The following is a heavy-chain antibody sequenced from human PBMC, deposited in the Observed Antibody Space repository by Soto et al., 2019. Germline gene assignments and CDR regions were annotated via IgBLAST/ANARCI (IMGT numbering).Heavy chain of an antibody. J-gene: IGHJ5*02. CDR3: VRRHVSATGIDWFDP. CDR2: INAANGDT. Sequence: ASVKVSCKASGYTFTSYGIHWVRQAPGQRLEWMGWINAANGDTKYSPKFQGRVTITRDTFASTAYMELSSLRSEDTAVYYCVRRHVSATGIDWFDPWGQGTLVTVSS. D-gene: IGHD6-13*01. CDR1: GYTFTSYG. V-gene: IGHV1-3*01.